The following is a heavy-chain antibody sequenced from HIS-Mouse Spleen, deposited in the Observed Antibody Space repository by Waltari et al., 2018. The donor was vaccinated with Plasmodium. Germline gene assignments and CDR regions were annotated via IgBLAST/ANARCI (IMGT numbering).Heavy chain of an antibody. CDR3: ARAYYDFWCSYRFDY. D-gene: IGHD3-3*01. CDR2: INHGGST. Sequence: QVQLQQWGAGLLKPSETLSPTRAVYGGSFSGYYRSWIRQPPGKGLAWIVEINHGGSTNYSSTLKSRVNIAVDTSKNQLSLKLSSVSAADAAGYYCARAYYDFWCSYRFDYWGQGTLVTVSS. CDR1: GGSFSGYY. J-gene: IGHJ4*02. V-gene: IGHV4-34*01.